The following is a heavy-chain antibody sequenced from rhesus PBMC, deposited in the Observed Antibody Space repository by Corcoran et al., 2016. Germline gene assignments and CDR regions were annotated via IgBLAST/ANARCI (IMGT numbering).Heavy chain of an antibody. CDR1: GFTFSSYG. Sequence: EVQLVESGGGLVQPGGSLRLSCAASGFTFSSYGISWVRQAPGKGLEWVSSISSASSYIYYADSVKGRFTISRDNAKNSLSLQMNSLRAEDTAVYYCTRGEYSSGWYYFDYWGQGVLVTVSS. J-gene: IGHJ4*01. CDR2: ISSASSYI. V-gene: IGHV3S16*01. D-gene: IGHD6-31*01. CDR3: TRGEYSSGWYYFDY.